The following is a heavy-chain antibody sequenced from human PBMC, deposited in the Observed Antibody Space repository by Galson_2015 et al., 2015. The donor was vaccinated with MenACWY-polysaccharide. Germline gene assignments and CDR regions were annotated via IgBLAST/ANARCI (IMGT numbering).Heavy chain of an antibody. J-gene: IGHJ4*02. CDR2: IQYDGSQK. CDR3: AKVGPRSSWTLGLDY. D-gene: IGHD6-13*01. CDR1: GFSFSANG. Sequence: SLRLSCAASGFSFSANGMSWVRQAPGKGLEWVAVIQYDGSQKQYIDSVKGRFTISRDNSKNTLYLEMNNLSAEDTAVYYCAKVGPRSSWTLGLDYWGQGTLVTVSS. V-gene: IGHV3-33*06.